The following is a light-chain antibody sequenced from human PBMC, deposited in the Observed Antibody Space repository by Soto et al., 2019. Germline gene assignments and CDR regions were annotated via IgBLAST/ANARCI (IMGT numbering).Light chain of an antibody. Sequence: EVLLTQSPVTLSLSPGERATLSCRASQSVSSNLAWYQQKPGQAPRLLIYGASSRATGIPDRFSGSGSGTDFTLTISRLEPEDFAVYYCQQYGSSPITFGQGTRLEI. CDR1: QSVSSN. CDR3: QQYGSSPIT. V-gene: IGKV3-20*01. J-gene: IGKJ5*01. CDR2: GAS.